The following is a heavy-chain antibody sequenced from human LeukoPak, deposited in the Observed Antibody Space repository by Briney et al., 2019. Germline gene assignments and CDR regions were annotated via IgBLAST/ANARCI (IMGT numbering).Heavy chain of an antibody. D-gene: IGHD6-19*01. CDR3: AVLGQWLVQGAFDY. CDR2: ISSNGGST. J-gene: IGHJ4*02. Sequence: GSLRLSCAASGFTFSSYAMHWVRQAPGKGLEYVSAISSNGGSTYYANSVKGRFTISRDNSKNTLYLQMGSLRAEDMAVYYCAVLGQWLVQGAFDYWGQGTLVTVSS. CDR1: GFTFSSYA. V-gene: IGHV3-64*01.